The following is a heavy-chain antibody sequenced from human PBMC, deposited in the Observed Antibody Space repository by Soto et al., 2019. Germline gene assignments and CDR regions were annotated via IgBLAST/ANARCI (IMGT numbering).Heavy chain of an antibody. CDR3: ARGADTAMVGVDY. J-gene: IGHJ4*02. D-gene: IGHD5-18*01. Sequence: SVKVACKASGGTFSSYAISWVRQAPGQGLEWMGGIIPIFGTANYAQKFQGRVTITADESTRTAYMELSSLRSEDTAVYYCARGADTAMVGVDYWGQGTLVTVSS. CDR1: GGTFSSYA. CDR2: IIPIFGTA. V-gene: IGHV1-69*13.